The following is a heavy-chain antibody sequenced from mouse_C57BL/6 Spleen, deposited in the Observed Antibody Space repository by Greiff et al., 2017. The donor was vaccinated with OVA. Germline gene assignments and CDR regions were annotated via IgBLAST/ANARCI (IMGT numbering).Heavy chain of an antibody. CDR1: GYTFTEYT. CDR2: FYPGSGSI. V-gene: IGHV1-62-2*01. CDR3: ARSSGSYYFDY. Sequence: LVKPGASVKLSCKASGYTFTEYTIHWVKQRSGQGLEWIGWFYPGSGSIKYNEKFKSKATLTVDKSSSTAYMQLSSLTSEDSAVYYCARSSGSYYFDYWGQGTTLTVSS. J-gene: IGHJ2*01. D-gene: IGHD6-1*01.